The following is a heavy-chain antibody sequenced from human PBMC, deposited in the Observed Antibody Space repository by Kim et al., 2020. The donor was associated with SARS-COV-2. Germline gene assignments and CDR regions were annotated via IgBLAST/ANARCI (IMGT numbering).Heavy chain of an antibody. J-gene: IGHJ5*01. CDR1: GGSFSGYY. CDR3: ACGMSNNAGWGCCDCDT. D-gene: IGHD3-10*01. Sequence: SETLSLTCAVYGGSFSGYYWSWICQPPAKGLERMGEINHSGSTNYNPTPNSRVTISVNTSKTQFPLKLTPVTAAAAAADVCACGMSNNAGWGCCDCDTWG. CDR2: INHSGST. V-gene: IGHV4-34*01.